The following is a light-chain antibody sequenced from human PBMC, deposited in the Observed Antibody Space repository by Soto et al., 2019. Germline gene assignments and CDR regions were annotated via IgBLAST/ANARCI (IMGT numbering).Light chain of an antibody. CDR2: GAS. CDR1: QSVKSGY. J-gene: IGKJ2*01. Sequence: EVVLTQSPGTLSLSPGERATLSCRASQSVKSGYFAWYQQKPGQAPRLLISGASNRATGIPDRFSGSGSGADFTLTSSRVEPEDSAVYYCQQYGGSPEYSFGQGTKVEIK. CDR3: QQYGGSPEYS. V-gene: IGKV3-20*01.